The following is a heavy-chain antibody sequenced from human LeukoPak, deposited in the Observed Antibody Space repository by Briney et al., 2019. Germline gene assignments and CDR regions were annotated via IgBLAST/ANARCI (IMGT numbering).Heavy chain of an antibody. V-gene: IGHV3-21*01. CDR2: ISSSSSYI. CDR3: ARGLSGSMVY. Sequence: GGSLRLSCAASGFTFSSYSMYWVRQAPGKGLEWVSSISSSSSYIYYADSVKGRFTISRDNAKNSLYLQMNSLRAEDTAVYYCARGLSGSMVYWGQGTLVTVSS. J-gene: IGHJ4*02. CDR1: GFTFSSYS. D-gene: IGHD3-10*01.